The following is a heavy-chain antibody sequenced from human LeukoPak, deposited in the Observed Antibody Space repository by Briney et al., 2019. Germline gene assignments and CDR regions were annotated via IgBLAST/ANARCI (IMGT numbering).Heavy chain of an antibody. D-gene: IGHD2-2*01. Sequence: SQTLSLTCAVSGGSISSGGYSWSWIRQPPGKGLEWIGYIYHSGSTYYNPSLKSRVTISVDTSKNQFSLKLSSVTAADTAVYYCARDRLDIVVVPAAIDYGMDVWGQGTTVTVSS. V-gene: IGHV4-30-2*01. CDR2: IYHSGST. CDR1: GGSISSGGYS. CDR3: ARDRLDIVVVPAAIDYGMDV. J-gene: IGHJ6*02.